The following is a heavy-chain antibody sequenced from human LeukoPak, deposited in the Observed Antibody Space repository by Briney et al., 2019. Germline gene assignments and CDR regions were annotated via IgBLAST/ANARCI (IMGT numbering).Heavy chain of an antibody. Sequence: PSETLSLTCAVYGGSFSGYYWSWIRQPPGKGLEWIGEINHSGSTNYNPSLKSRVTISVDTSKNQFSLRLSSVTAADTAVYYCARYAKKIQLWSVGGWYFDYWGQGTLVTVSS. CDR1: GGSFSGYY. CDR2: INHSGST. D-gene: IGHD5-18*01. V-gene: IGHV4-34*01. CDR3: ARYAKKIQLWSVGGWYFDY. J-gene: IGHJ4*02.